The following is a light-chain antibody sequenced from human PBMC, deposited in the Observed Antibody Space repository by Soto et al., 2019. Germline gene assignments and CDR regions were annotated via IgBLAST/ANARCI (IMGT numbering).Light chain of an antibody. CDR2: GNS. CDR3: QSYHNSLDGSYV. V-gene: IGLV1-40*01. J-gene: IGLJ1*01. Sequence: QPVLTQPPSVSGAPGQRVTISCTGSSSNIGAGYDVQWYQQLPGTAPKLLIYGNSNRPSGVPDRFSGSKSGTSASLAITGLQAEDEADYSGQSYHNSLDGSYVFGTGTKLTVL. CDR1: SSNIGAGYD.